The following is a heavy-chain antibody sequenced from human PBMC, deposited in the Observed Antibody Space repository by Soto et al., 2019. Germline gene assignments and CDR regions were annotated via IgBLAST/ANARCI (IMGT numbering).Heavy chain of an antibody. D-gene: IGHD3-10*01. Sequence: PSETLSLTCTVSGGSISSSSYYWGWIRQPPGKGLEWIGSIYYSGSTYYNQSLKSQVTISVDTSKNQFTMKLSSVNAEKTAVNYCARLFRSGGSGSPYYFDYWGQGTLVT. CDR3: ARLFRSGGSGSPYYFDY. CDR2: IYYSGST. V-gene: IGHV4-39*01. CDR1: GGSISSSSYY. J-gene: IGHJ4*02.